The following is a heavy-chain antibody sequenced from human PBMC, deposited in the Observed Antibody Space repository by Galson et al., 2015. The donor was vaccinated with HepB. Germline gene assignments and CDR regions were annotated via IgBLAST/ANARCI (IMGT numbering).Heavy chain of an antibody. Sequence: SLRLSCAASGFTVSSNYMSWVRQAPGKGLEWVSVIYSGGSTYYADSVKGRFTISRDNSKNTLYLQMNSLRAEDTAVYYCARDVVAVAGMGYYGMDVWGQGTTVTVSS. V-gene: IGHV3-53*01. D-gene: IGHD6-19*01. CDR1: GFTVSSNY. CDR3: ARDVVAVAGMGYYGMDV. J-gene: IGHJ6*02. CDR2: IYSGGST.